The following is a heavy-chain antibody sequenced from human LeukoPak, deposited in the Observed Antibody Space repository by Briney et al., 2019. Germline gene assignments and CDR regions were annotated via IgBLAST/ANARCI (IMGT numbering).Heavy chain of an antibody. V-gene: IGHV1-2*02. CDR3: ARDDNLAKNTMIQGY. J-gene: IGHJ4*02. CDR1: GYTFNGYY. D-gene: IGHD3-22*01. Sequence: ASVKVSCKASGYTFNGYYMHWVRQAPRQGLEWMGWINPNSGDTNYAQKFQGRVTMTRDTSTSTVYMELSSLRSEDTAVYYCARDDNLAKNTMIQGYWGQGTLVTVSS. CDR2: INPNSGDT.